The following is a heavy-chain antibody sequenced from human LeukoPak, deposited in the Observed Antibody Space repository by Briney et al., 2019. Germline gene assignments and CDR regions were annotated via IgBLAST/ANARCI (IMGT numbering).Heavy chain of an antibody. CDR1: GGTFSSYT. J-gene: IGHJ4*02. CDR3: AREMVRHYDY. D-gene: IGHD4-23*01. V-gene: IGHV1-69*04. Sequence: ASVKVSCKASGGTFSSYTISWVRQAPGQGLEWMGRIIPILDIANYAQKFQGRVTITADKSTSTAYMELSSLRSEDTAVYYCAREMVRHYDYWGQGTLVTVSS. CDR2: IIPILDIA.